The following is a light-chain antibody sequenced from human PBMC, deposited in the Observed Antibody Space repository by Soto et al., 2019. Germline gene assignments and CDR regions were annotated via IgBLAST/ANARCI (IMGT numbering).Light chain of an antibody. CDR2: KIS. Sequence: DNVLTQTRLSSPVTLGQPASMSCRSSQSLVHIDGNTYFNWLQQRPGQPPRLLIYKISNRFPGVPDRFSGSGAGTDFTLKISRVEAEDVGVYYCMQATQSYTFGQGTRLEIK. J-gene: IGKJ2*01. V-gene: IGKV2-24*01. CDR3: MQATQSYT. CDR1: QSLVHIDGNTY.